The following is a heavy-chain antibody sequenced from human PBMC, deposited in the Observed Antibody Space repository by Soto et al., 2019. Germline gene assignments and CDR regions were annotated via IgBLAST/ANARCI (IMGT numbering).Heavy chain of an antibody. V-gene: IGHV4-4*07. J-gene: IGHJ4*02. Sequence: XATLSLAFTVSGGSISSYYWSWIRQPAGKGLEWIGRIYTSGSTNYNPSLKSRVTMSVDTSKNQFSLKLSSVTAADTAVYYCARDSGVRGVNFDYWGQGTLVTVSS. CDR1: GGSISSYY. CDR2: IYTSGST. D-gene: IGHD3-10*01. CDR3: ARDSGVRGVNFDY.